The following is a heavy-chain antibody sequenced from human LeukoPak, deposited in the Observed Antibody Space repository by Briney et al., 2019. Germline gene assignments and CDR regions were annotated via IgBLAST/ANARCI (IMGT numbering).Heavy chain of an antibody. CDR1: GFTFSSYA. J-gene: IGHJ4*02. V-gene: IGHV3-23*01. CDR2: ISGSGGST. CDR3: TTGVTYSSVF. D-gene: IGHD6-19*01. Sequence: GGSLRLSCAASGFTFSSYAMSWVRQAPGKGLGWVSAISGSGGSTYYAVSVKGRFTISRDNSKNTLYLQMNSLKTEDTAVYYCTTGVTYSSVFWGQGTLVTVSS.